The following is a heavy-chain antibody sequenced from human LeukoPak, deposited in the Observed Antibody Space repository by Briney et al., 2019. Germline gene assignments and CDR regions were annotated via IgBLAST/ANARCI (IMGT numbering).Heavy chain of an antibody. V-gene: IGHV4-59*11. CDR3: ARLSRIAAAGAYDYHSLDV. D-gene: IGHD6-13*01. CDR2: VSHSGST. Sequence: PSETLSLTCSVSGGSINNHYWSWIRQPPGRGLEWIGFVSHSGSTNYNPSFKSRVTISVGTSDNQFSLRVNSVTAADTAVYYCARLSRIAAAGAYDYHSLDVWGQGTTVTVSS. CDR1: GGSINNHY. J-gene: IGHJ6*02.